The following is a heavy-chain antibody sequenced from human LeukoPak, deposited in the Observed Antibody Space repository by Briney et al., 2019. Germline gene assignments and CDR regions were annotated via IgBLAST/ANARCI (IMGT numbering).Heavy chain of an antibody. V-gene: IGHV3-11*05. D-gene: IGHD1-26*01. CDR3: ARVLASTGSYGKAFDF. CDR2: ISSSSRYT. J-gene: IGHJ3*01. CDR1: GFTFSDYY. Sequence: GESLRLSCAASGFTFSDYYMSWIRQVPGKGLEWVSYISSSSRYTNYADPVKGRFTISRDNAKNSLYVQMNSLGAEDTAIYYCARVLASTGSYGKAFDFWGQGTMVTVSS.